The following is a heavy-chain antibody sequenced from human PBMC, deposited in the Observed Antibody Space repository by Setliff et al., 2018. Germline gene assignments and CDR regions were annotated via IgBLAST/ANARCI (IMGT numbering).Heavy chain of an antibody. CDR2: ISAYNGNT. J-gene: IGHJ6*03. D-gene: IGHD3-3*01. Sequence: ASVKVSCKASGYTFTSYGISWVRQAPGQGLEWMGWISAYNGNTNYAQKLPGRVNMTTDTSTSTSYMELSSLRSEDTAVYYCARGGGQIHYDFWSGYFSAPQPNYYYYYMDVWGKGTTVTVSS. V-gene: IGHV1-18*01. CDR1: GYTFTSYG. CDR3: ARGGGQIHYDFWSGYFSAPQPNYYYYYMDV.